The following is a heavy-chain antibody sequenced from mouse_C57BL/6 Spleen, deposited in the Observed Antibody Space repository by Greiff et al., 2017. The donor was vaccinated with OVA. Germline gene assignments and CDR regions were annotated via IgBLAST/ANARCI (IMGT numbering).Heavy chain of an antibody. D-gene: IGHD2-2*01. J-gene: IGHJ3*01. CDR3: ARVVYVYDGCAY. Sequence: VQLQQSGPELVKPGASVKISCKASGYSFTGYYMKWVKQSPEKSLEWIGKINPRTGGTTYNQKFKGKATLTVDNSSSTAYMQLKSLTSDGSAFYYCARVVYVYDGCAYWGQGTLVTVSA. V-gene: IGHV1-42*01. CDR1: GYSFTGYY. CDR2: INPRTGGT.